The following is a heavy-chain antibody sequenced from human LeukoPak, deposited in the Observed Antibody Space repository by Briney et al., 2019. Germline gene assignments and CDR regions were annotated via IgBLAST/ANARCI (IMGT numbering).Heavy chain of an antibody. CDR1: GYIFTDCY. CDR2: ISPNTLGR. V-gene: IGHV1-2*02. J-gene: IGHJ4*02. CDR3: ARQSDSYGSVSSSDY. Sequence: ASVKVSCKASGYIFTDCYIHWVRQAPGQGLEWLGWISPNTLGRNYAQNFQGRVTMTDDTSITTAYLELSSLTSDDTGVYYCARQSDSYGSVSSSDYWGQGTLVTVSS. D-gene: IGHD3-10*01.